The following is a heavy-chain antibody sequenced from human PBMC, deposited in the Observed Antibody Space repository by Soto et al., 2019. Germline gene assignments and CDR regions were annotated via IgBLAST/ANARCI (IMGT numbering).Heavy chain of an antibody. CDR1: GVTLSSAW. D-gene: IGHD1-26*01. CDR2: IKSKIDGGTT. V-gene: IGHV3-15*07. Sequence: EVQLVESGGGFVEPGGSLRLSCAASGVTLSSAWVNWVRQAPGKGLEWVGRIKSKIDGGTTDYAAPVKGRFTLLLDDSENILYLQRNILKSEDTAVYYCTTAPHRAMTEDSARSWGLGTLVAVSS. J-gene: IGHJ4*02. CDR3: TTAPHRAMTEDSARS.